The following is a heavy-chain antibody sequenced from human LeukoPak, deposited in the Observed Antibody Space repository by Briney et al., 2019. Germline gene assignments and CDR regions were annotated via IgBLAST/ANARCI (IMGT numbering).Heavy chain of an antibody. J-gene: IGHJ4*02. D-gene: IGHD3-9*01. CDR2: IYPGDSDT. CDR1: GYSFTSYW. Sequence: GESLKISCKGSGYSFTSYWIGWVRQMPGKGLEWMGIIYPGDSDTRYSPSFQGQVTISADKSISTAYLQWSSLKASDTAMYYCARHRRDWAYYDILTGYSDYWGQGTLVTVSS. V-gene: IGHV5-51*01. CDR3: ARHRRDWAYYDILTGYSDY.